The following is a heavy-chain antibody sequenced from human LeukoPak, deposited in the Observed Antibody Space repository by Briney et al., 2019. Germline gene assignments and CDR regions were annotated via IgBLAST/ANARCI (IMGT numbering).Heavy chain of an antibody. Sequence: GGSLRLSCAASGFTFSSSWMSWVRQAPERGLEWVANIKPDGSEEHSVDSVKGRFTISRDNAKNSLYLQMNSLKVEDTAIYYCARDNWVDCWGQGTLVTVSS. CDR3: ARDNWVDC. CDR2: IKPDGSEE. CDR1: GFTFSSSW. V-gene: IGHV3-7*03. J-gene: IGHJ5*01.